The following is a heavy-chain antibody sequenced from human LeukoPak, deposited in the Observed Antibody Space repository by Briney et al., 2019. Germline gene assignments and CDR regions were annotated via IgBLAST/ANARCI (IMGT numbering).Heavy chain of an antibody. D-gene: IGHD2-2*01. Sequence: PSETLSLTCTVSGGSISSYYWSWIRQPAGKGLDWIGRIYTSGSTNYNPSLKSRVTMSVDTSKNQFSLKLSSVTAADTAVYYCALGDVVVPAANWGQGTLVTVSS. CDR1: GGSISSYY. V-gene: IGHV4-4*07. CDR3: ALGDVVVPAAN. CDR2: IYTSGST. J-gene: IGHJ4*02.